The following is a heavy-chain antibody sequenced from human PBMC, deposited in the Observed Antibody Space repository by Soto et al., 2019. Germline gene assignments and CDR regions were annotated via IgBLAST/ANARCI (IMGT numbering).Heavy chain of an antibody. CDR2: ISYGGTT. D-gene: IGHD6-6*01. CDR1: GFTFSSYG. V-gene: IGHV3-49*04. Sequence: PGGTLSLSCAASGFTFSSYGMHWGRQAPGKGLEWVAVISYGGTTAYAASVKGRFTISSDDSKSIAYLQMSSLKTEDTAVYYCTLETLIATRPYAFDIWGQGTMVTVSS. J-gene: IGHJ3*02. CDR3: TLETLIATRPYAFDI.